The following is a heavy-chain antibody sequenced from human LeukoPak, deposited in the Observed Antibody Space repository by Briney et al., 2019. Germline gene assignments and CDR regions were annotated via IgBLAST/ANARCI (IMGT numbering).Heavy chain of an antibody. D-gene: IGHD4-23*01. CDR1: GGTFSSYA. CDR2: IIPIFGTA. Sequence: ASVKVSCKASGGTFSSYAISWVRQAPGQGLEWMGGIIPIFGTANYAQKFQGRVTITADESTSTAYMELSSLRSEDTAVYYCARVGDYGGNSGPIDYRGQGTLVTVSS. J-gene: IGHJ4*02. V-gene: IGHV1-69*13. CDR3: ARVGDYGGNSGPIDY.